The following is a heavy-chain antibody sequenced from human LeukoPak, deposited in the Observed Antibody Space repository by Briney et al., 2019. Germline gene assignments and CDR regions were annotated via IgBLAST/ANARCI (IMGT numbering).Heavy chain of an antibody. J-gene: IGHJ4*02. CDR3: ASYDILTGYYNY. CDR2: INAGSGNT. V-gene: IGHV1-3*01. CDR1: GYTFTSYA. D-gene: IGHD3-9*01. Sequence: ASVKVSCKASGYTFTSYAMHWVRQAPGQRLEWMGWINAGSGNTKYSQKFQGKVTITRDTSASTAYMELSSLRSEDTAVYYCASYDILTGYYNYWGQGTLVTVSS.